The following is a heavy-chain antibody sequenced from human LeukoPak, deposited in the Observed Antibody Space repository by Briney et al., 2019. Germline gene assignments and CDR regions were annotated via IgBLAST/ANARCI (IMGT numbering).Heavy chain of an antibody. V-gene: IGHV4-34*01. CDR3: ARNNDYYDSSGYYGPQGYYFDY. Sequence: SETLSLTCAVYGQFFSGYYWSWIRQPPGKGLEWMGEINHSGSTNYNPSLKSRVTISVDTSKNQFSLKLSSVTAEDTAVYYCARNNDYYDSSGYYGPQGYYFDYWGQGTLVTVSS. CDR2: INHSGST. J-gene: IGHJ4*02. CDR1: GQFFSGYY. D-gene: IGHD3-22*01.